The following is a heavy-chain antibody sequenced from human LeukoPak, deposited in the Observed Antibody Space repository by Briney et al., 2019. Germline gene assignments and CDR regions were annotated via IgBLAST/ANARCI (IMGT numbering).Heavy chain of an antibody. CDR1: GPTFGDYA. CDR2: IRSKPGGGTT. V-gene: IGHV3-49*04. J-gene: IGHJ4*02. D-gene: IGHD3-22*01. CDR3: ARENVVTIDY. Sequence: PGRSLRLSCTASGPTFGDYAITWVRQAPGKGLEWVGFIRSKPGGGTTEYAASVKGRFTISRDASKSIAYLQMNSLKTDDTAVYYCARENVVTIDYWGQGTLVTVSS.